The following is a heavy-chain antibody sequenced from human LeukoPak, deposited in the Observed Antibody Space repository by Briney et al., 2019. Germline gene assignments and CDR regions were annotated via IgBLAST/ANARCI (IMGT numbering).Heavy chain of an antibody. CDR1: GGTFSSYA. V-gene: IGHV1-69*13. D-gene: IGHD4-17*01. CDR2: IIPIFGTA. Sequence: GASVKVSCKASGGTFSSYAISWVRQAPGQGLEWMGGIIPIFGTANYAQKFQGRVTITADESTSTAYTELSSLRSEDTAVYYCASGGDYGLWDYYYYYGMDVWGQGTTVTVSS. CDR3: ASGGDYGLWDYYYYYGMDV. J-gene: IGHJ6*02.